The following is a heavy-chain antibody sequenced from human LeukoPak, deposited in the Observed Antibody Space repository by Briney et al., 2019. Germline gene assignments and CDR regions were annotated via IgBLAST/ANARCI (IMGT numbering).Heavy chain of an antibody. V-gene: IGHV4-30-4*08. J-gene: IGHJ4*02. Sequence: SETLSLTCTVSGGSISSGDYYWSWIRQPPGKGLELIGYVYYSGSTYYNPSLKSRVTISLDTSKIQFSLNLSSVTPANTAVYYCARTSTYYDFWSGYRDFDYWGQGTLVTVSS. D-gene: IGHD3-3*01. CDR2: VYYSGST. CDR1: GGSISSGDYY. CDR3: ARTSTYYDFWSGYRDFDY.